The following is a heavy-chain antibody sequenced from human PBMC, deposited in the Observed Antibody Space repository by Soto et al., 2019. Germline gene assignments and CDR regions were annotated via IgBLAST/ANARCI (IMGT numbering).Heavy chain of an antibody. V-gene: IGHV1-46*01. CDR1: GYSFFSYY. D-gene: IGHD3-3*01. J-gene: IGHJ4*02. CDR2: FLASGGNT. Sequence: SVEVSCKASGYSFFSYYIHWVRQAPGQGLEWMGRFLASGGNTDYAQRFRGRISMTRDTSTTNTVSLELTSLTSDDTAVYYCARGGATLFGVIDSWGQGTRVTVSS. CDR3: ARGGATLFGVIDS.